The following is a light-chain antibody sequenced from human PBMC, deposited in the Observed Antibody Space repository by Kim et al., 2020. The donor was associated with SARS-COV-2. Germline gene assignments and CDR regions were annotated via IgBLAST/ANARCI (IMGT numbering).Light chain of an antibody. CDR1: SLRSYY. Sequence: LTQDPAVSVALGQTVRITCQGDSLRSYYASWYQQKPGQAPILVIYGKNNRPSGIPDRFSGSASGNTASLTITGVQAEDEGDFYCNSRDSSGNHVVFGGG. J-gene: IGLJ2*01. CDR3: NSRDSSGNHVV. V-gene: IGLV3-19*01. CDR2: GKN.